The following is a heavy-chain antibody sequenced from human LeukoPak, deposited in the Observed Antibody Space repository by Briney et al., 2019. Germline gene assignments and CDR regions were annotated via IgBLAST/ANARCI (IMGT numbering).Heavy chain of an antibody. CDR3: ARTIAAAGRDYFDY. CDR1: GYTFTGYY. D-gene: IGHD6-13*01. Sequence: ASVKVSCKASGYTFTGYYMHWVRQAPGQGLEWMGWINPNSGGTNYAQKFQGRVTMTRDTSISTAYMELSRLRSDDTAVYYCARTIAAAGRDYFDYWGQGTLVTVSS. V-gene: IGHV1-2*02. CDR2: INPNSGGT. J-gene: IGHJ4*02.